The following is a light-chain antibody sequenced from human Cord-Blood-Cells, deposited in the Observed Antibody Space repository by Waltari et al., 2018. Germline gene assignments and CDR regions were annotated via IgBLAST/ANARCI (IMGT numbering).Light chain of an antibody. V-gene: IGLV2-14*01. CDR3: SSYTSSSTLVV. Sequence: QSALTQPASVSGSPGQSITISCTGTSRHVGGYNYVSCYQQHPGKAPKLMIYDVSNRPSGVSNRFSGSKSGNTASLTISGLQAEDEADYYCSSYTSSSTLVVFGGGTKLTVL. J-gene: IGLJ2*01. CDR2: DVS. CDR1: SRHVGGYNY.